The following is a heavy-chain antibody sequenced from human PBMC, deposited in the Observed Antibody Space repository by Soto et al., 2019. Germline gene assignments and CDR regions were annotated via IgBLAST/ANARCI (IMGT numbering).Heavy chain of an antibody. CDR1: GGTFSSYA. Sequence: QVQLVQSGAEVKKPGSSVKVSCKASGGTFSSYAISWVRQAPGQGLEWMGGIIPIFGTANYAQKFQGRVTITADESTSTAYMERSSLRSEDTAVYYCARDLSGYGGPDAFDSWGQGTMVTVSS. V-gene: IGHV1-69*12. J-gene: IGHJ3*02. CDR2: IIPIFGTA. CDR3: ARDLSGYGGPDAFDS. D-gene: IGHD3-10*01.